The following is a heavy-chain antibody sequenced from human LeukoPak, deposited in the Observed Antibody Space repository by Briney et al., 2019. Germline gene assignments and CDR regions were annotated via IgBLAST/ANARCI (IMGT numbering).Heavy chain of an antibody. CDR1: GGSISSSSYY. CDR2: IYYSGST. D-gene: IGHD6-19*01. V-gene: IGHV4-39*01. CDR3: ARHKSPGWYDY. J-gene: IGHJ4*02. Sequence: PSETLSLTCTVSGGSISSSSYYWGWIRQPPGKGLEWIGSIYYSGSTYHNPSLKSRVTISVDTSKNQFSLKLSSVTAADTAVYYCARHKSPGWYDYWGQGTLVTVSS.